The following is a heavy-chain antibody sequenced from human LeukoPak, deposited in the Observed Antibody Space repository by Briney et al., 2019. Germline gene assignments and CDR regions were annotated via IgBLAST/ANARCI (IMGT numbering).Heavy chain of an antibody. Sequence: XTAXGFTFGDYAMSWFRQAPGKGVEGVGFIRSKAYGGTTEYAASVKGRFTISRDDSKSIAYLQMNSLKTEDTAVYYCTVGARRWGQGTLVTVSS. CDR3: TVGARR. D-gene: IGHD1-26*01. J-gene: IGHJ4*02. CDR2: IRSKAYGGTT. CDR1: GFTFGDYA. V-gene: IGHV3-49*03.